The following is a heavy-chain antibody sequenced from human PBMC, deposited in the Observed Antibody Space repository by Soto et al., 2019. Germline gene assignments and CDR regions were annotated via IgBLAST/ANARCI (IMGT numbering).Heavy chain of an antibody. Sequence: QVQLVESGGGVVQPGKSLRLSCAASRFTFSNYAVHWVRQAPGKGLDWVALISYDGDNKYYADSVKGRFTISRDNPRNTLYLQMNSLRAEDTAMYYWAIALGGMGYDGMDVWGQGTTVTVSS. D-gene: IGHD2-15*01. CDR2: ISYDGDNK. V-gene: IGHV3-30-3*01. CDR1: RFTFSNYA. J-gene: IGHJ6*02. CDR3: AIALGGMGYDGMDV.